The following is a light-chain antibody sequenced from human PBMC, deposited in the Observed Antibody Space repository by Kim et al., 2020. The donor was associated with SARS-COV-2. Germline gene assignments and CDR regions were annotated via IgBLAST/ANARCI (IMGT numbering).Light chain of an antibody. Sequence: LSPGERATLACRASQRVSSSYLAWYQQKPGQAPRLLIYGASSRATGIPDRFSGSGSGTDFTLTISRLEPEDFAVYYCQQYVSSPYTFGQGTKLEI. CDR2: GAS. J-gene: IGKJ2*01. CDR3: QQYVSSPYT. V-gene: IGKV3-20*01. CDR1: QRVSSSY.